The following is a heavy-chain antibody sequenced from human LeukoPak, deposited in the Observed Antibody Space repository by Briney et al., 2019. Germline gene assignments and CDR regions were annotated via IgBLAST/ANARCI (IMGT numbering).Heavy chain of an antibody. CDR2: IYHSEST. Sequence: SETLSLPCAVSGGSISSGGYSWSWIRQPPGKGLEWIGYIYHSESTYYNPSLKSRVTISVDRSKNQFSLKLSSVTAADTAVYYCARDGNPVAGDAFDIWGQGTMVTVSS. D-gene: IGHD4-23*01. CDR1: GGSISSGGYS. J-gene: IGHJ3*02. CDR3: ARDGNPVAGDAFDI. V-gene: IGHV4-30-2*01.